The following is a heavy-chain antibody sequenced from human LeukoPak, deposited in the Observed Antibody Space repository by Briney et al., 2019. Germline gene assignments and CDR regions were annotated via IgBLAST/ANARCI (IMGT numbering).Heavy chain of an antibody. V-gene: IGHV4-39*07. D-gene: IGHD3-22*01. Sequence: SETLSLTCDVSGGSLSSSSNYWGWIRQSPGKGLEWIGNIYYSGSTYYSQSLRSRVTISPDTPQTRFSLRLTSVTAADTAMYYCGRAKRMRSGVAVVVPGAFDTWGQGTMVTVSS. J-gene: IGHJ3*02. CDR3: GRAKRMRSGVAVVVPGAFDT. CDR2: IYYSGST. CDR1: GGSLSSSSNY.